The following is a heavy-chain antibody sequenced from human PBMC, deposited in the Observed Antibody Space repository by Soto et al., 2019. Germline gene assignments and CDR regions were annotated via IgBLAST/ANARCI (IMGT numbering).Heavy chain of an antibody. Sequence: QVQLQESGPGLVKPSETLSLTCTVSGGSISRYYWSWIRQPPGKGLEWIGYIYYSGSTNYNPCLITRDTISAETTANLFSLKLSSVAAADTAVDFGARDNAVAGDCFDPWGQGTQVTVSS. V-gene: IGHV4-59*01. J-gene: IGHJ5*02. CDR3: ARDNAVAGDCFDP. CDR2: IYYSGST. D-gene: IGHD2-15*01. CDR1: GGSISRYY.